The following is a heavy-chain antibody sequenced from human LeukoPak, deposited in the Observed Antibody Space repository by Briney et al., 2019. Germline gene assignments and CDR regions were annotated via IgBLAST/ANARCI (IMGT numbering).Heavy chain of an antibody. D-gene: IGHD4-17*01. CDR1: GYSFTSYW. V-gene: IGHV5-51*01. CDR2: IYPGDSDT. J-gene: IGHJ5*02. Sequence: GESLKISCKGSGYSFTSYWIGWVRQMPGKGLEWMGIIYPGDSDTRYSPSFQGQVTISADKSISTAFLQWSSLKASDTAMYYCARQDYGDYGVRWFDPWGQGTLVTVSS. CDR3: ARQDYGDYGVRWFDP.